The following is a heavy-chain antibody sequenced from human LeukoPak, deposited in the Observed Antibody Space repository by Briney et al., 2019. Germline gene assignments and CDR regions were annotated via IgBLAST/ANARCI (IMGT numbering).Heavy chain of an antibody. Sequence: GGVLRLSCAASGFTFSSYWMSWVRQAPGKGLERVANIKQDGSEKYYVDSVKGRFTISRDNAKNSLYLQMNSLRAEDTAVYYCARGRNYYYYYYMDVWGKGTTVTVSS. J-gene: IGHJ6*03. CDR1: GFTFSSYW. CDR3: ARGRNYYYYYYMDV. CDR2: IKQDGSEK. V-gene: IGHV3-7*01. D-gene: IGHD1-14*01.